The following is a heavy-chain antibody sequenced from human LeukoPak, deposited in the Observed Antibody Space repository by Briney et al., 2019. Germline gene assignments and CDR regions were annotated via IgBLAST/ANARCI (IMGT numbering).Heavy chain of an antibody. Sequence: GGSLRLSCATSGFNFNDAWMNWVRQTPGKGLEWLGRIKSISYGGTIDYAAPVKGRFTISRDDSKNTLYLQMDSLETEDTAVYYCTTNPAGSSVWYSGGPLDYGGQGTLVTVSS. CDR3: TTNPAGSSVWYSGGPLDY. CDR1: GFNFNDAW. V-gene: IGHV3-15*01. J-gene: IGHJ4*02. CDR2: IKSISYGGTI. D-gene: IGHD6-19*01.